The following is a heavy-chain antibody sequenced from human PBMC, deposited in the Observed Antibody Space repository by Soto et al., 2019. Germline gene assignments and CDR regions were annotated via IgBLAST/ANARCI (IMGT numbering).Heavy chain of an antibody. D-gene: IGHD3-10*01. V-gene: IGHV1-69*06. Sequence: QVQLEQSGAEVKKPGSSVKVSCKASGGTLSDHGVAWLRQAPGQGLEWMGGTLPVFNAPKYAPRFQGRVTIVADKSTQIASLESRSLTSADTALYYCARGVCGSGNYYAGPSAFDIWGQGTMVIVSS. J-gene: IGHJ3*02. CDR1: GGTLSDHG. CDR3: ARGVCGSGNYYAGPSAFDI. CDR2: TLPVFNAP.